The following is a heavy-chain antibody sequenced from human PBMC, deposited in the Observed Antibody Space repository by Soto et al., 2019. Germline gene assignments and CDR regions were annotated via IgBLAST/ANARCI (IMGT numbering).Heavy chain of an antibody. J-gene: IGHJ6*03. CDR3: TTLQDHVPSLHDSYEAGMRYYYYYYMDV. D-gene: IGHD3-16*01. Sequence: GGSLRLSCAASGFTFSNAWMSWVRQAPGKGLEWVGRIKSKTDGGTTDYAAPVKGRFTISRDDSKNTLYLQMNSLKTEDTAVYYCTTLQDHVPSLHDSYEAGMRYYYYYYMDVWGKGTTVTVSS. CDR1: GFTFSNAW. CDR2: IKSKTDGGTT. V-gene: IGHV3-15*01.